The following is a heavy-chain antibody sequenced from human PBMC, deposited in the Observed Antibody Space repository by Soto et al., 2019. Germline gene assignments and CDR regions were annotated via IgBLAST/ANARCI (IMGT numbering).Heavy chain of an antibody. J-gene: IGHJ5*02. CDR2: IIPIFGTA. V-gene: IGHV1-69*13. CDR1: GGTFSSYA. CDR3: ARGGFTRSPFDP. Sequence: SVKVSCKASGGTFSSYAISWVRQAPGQGLEWMGGIIPIFGTANYAQKFQGRVTITADESTSTAYMELSSLRSEDTAVYYCARGGFTRSPFDPWGQGTLVTVSS.